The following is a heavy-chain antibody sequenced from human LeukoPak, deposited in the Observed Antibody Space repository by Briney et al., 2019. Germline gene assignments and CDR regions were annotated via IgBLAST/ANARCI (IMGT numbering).Heavy chain of an antibody. Sequence: PGGSLRLSCAASGFTFSDYYMSWIRQAPGKGLEWVSYISSSGSTIYYADSVKGRFTISRDNSKNTLYLQMNGLRAEDTAVYYCAKGKYSENYLGPFDYWGQGTLVTVSS. CDR1: GFTFSDYY. CDR3: AKGKYSENYLGPFDY. D-gene: IGHD6-6*01. V-gene: IGHV3-11*04. J-gene: IGHJ4*02. CDR2: ISSSGSTI.